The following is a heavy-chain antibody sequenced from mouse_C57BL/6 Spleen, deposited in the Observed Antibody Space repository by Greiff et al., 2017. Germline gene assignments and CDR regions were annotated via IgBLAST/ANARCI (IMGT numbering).Heavy chain of an antibody. CDR1: GFTFSDYY. Sequence: EVKLVESEGGLVQPGSSMKLSCTASGFTFSDYYMAWVRQVPEKGLEWVANINYDGSSTYYLDSLKSRFIISRDNAKNMLYLQMSSLKSEDPAAYYCAREGYYGFHYYALDYWGQGTSVTVSS. D-gene: IGHD1-1*01. J-gene: IGHJ4*01. V-gene: IGHV5-16*01. CDR2: INYDGSST. CDR3: AREGYYGFHYYALDY.